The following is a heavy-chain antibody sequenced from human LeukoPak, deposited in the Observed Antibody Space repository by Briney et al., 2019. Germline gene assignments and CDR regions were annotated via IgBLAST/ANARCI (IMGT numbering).Heavy chain of an antibody. CDR3: ARDGDYGSESF. CDR1: GFTVRSNY. J-gene: IGHJ4*02. Sequence: GESLKISCTASGFTVRSNYMSWIRQAPGKGLDRVSVIYSNGNAYYADSAKGRFTISRDNSKNMVHLQMNSLRTEDTAIYFCARDGDYGSESFWGQGTLVTVSS. CDR2: IYSNGNA. V-gene: IGHV3-53*01. D-gene: IGHD3-10*01.